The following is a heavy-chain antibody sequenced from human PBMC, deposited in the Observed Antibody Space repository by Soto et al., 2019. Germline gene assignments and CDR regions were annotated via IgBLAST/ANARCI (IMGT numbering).Heavy chain of an antibody. V-gene: IGHV3-7*03. Sequence: PGGSLRLSCAASGFSFSSYWMSWVRQAPGRGLEWVANINQDATRQSYVDSVGGQFSISRDNAKNSLYLQMNSLRVEDTAVYYCAKVGLFDGNKPITFEFWGQGTLVTVSS. CDR3: AKVGLFDGNKPITFEF. J-gene: IGHJ4*02. D-gene: IGHD3-10*01. CDR2: INQDATRQ. CDR1: GFSFSSYW.